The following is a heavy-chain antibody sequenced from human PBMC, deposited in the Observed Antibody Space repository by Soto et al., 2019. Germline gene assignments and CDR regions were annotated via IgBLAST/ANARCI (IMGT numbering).Heavy chain of an antibody. CDR2: IYYSGST. J-gene: IGHJ4*02. Sequence: QVQLQESGPGLVKPSQTLSLTCTVSGGSISSGHYYWSWIRQHPGKGLEWIGYIYYSGSTYYNPSLKSRVTISVDTSKNHFSLKLSSVTAADSALYYCARDREYFDSSGYYSNYFDYWGQGTLVTVYS. D-gene: IGHD3-22*01. CDR3: ARDREYFDSSGYYSNYFDY. V-gene: IGHV4-31*03. CDR1: GGSISSGHYY.